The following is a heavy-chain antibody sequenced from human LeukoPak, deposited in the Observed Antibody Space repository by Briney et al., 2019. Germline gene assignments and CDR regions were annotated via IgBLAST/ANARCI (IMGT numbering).Heavy chain of an antibody. D-gene: IGHD3-3*01. J-gene: IGHJ4*02. CDR1: GFTFSNAW. Sequence: GGSLRLSCAASGFTFSNAWMSWVRQAPGKGLEWVGRIKSKTDGGTTDYAAPVKGRFSISRDDSKNTLDLQMNSLKTEDTAVYYCTTVSRRSMEYNDFWSGYPPPDYWGQGTLVTVSS. CDR3: TTVSRRSMEYNDFWSGYPPPDY. V-gene: IGHV3-15*01. CDR2: IKSKTDGGTT.